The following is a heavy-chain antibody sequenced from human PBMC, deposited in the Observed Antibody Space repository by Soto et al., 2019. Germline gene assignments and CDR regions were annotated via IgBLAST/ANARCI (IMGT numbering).Heavy chain of an antibody. V-gene: IGHV1-8*01. Sequence: VKVSCKASGYTFTSYDINWVRQATGQGLEWMGWMNPNSGNTGYAQKFQGRVTMTRNTSISTAYMELSSLRSEDTAVYYCATYNWNYPTGEDDYWGQGTLVTVSS. D-gene: IGHD1-7*01. CDR3: ATYNWNYPTGEDDY. CDR1: GYTFTSYD. CDR2: MNPNSGNT. J-gene: IGHJ4*02.